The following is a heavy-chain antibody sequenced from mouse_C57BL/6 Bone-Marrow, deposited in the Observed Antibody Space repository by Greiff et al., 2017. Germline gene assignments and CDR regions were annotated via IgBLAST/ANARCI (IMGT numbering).Heavy chain of an antibody. D-gene: IGHD2-3*01. CDR1: GYTFTSYW. V-gene: IGHV1-61*01. J-gene: IGHJ3*01. CDR2: IYPSDSET. Sequence: VKLQQPGAELVRPGSSVKLSCKASGYTFTSYWMDWVKQRPGQGLEWIGNIYPSDSETHYNQKFKDKATLTVDKSSSTAYMQLSSLTSEDSAVYYCARGGWLLRGFAYWGQGTLVTVSA. CDR3: ARGGWLLRGFAY.